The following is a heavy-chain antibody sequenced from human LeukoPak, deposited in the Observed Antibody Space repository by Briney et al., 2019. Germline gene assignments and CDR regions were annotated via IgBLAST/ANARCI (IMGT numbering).Heavy chain of an antibody. CDR2: MNPNSGNT. CDR3: ARGSISDYGSGDFDY. V-gene: IGHV1-8*01. J-gene: IGHJ4*02. D-gene: IGHD3-10*01. CDR1: GYTFTTYD. Sequence: VASVKVSSKASGYTFTTYDINWVRQATGQGLEWMGWMNPNSGNTGYAQKFQGRVTMTRNTSISTAYMELSSLRAEDTAVYYCARGSISDYGSGDFDYWGQGTLVTVSS.